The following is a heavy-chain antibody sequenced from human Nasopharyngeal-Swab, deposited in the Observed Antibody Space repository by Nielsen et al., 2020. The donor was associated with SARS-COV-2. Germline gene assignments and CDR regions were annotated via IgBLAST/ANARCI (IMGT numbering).Heavy chain of an antibody. J-gene: IGHJ6*02. CDR2: ISSSSSYT. D-gene: IGHD6-19*01. CDR1: GFTFSDYY. Sequence: GESLTISCAASGFTFSDYYMSWIRQAPGKGLEWVSYISSSSSYTNYADSVKGRFTISRDNAKNSLYLQMNSLRAEDTAVYYCARGDRIAVAGTFSLTDYYYGMDVWGQGTTVTVSS. CDR3: ARGDRIAVAGTFSLTDYYYGMDV. V-gene: IGHV3-11*05.